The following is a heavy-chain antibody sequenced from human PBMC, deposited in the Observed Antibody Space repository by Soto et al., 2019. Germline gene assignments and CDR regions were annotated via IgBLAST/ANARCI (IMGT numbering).Heavy chain of an antibody. CDR2: IYYSGST. J-gene: IGHJ4*02. V-gene: IGHV4-59*01. Sequence: PSETLSLTCTVSGGSISSYYWSWIRQPPGKGLEWIGYIYYSGSTNYNPSLKSRVTISVDTSKNQFSLKLSSVIAADTAVYYCASVGAAHTLDYWGQGTQVTVS. CDR3: ASVGAAHTLDY. D-gene: IGHD6-6*01. CDR1: GGSISSYY.